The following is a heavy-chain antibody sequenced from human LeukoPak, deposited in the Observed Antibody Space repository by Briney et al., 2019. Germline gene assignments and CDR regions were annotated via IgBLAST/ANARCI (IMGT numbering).Heavy chain of an antibody. D-gene: IGHD3-3*01. CDR3: ARLRTIFGVPRHYYYMDV. J-gene: IGHJ6*03. Sequence: GESLKISCKGSGYSFTSYWIGWVRQMPGKGLEWMGIIYPGDSDTRYSPSFQGQVTISADKSISTAYLQWSSLKASDTAMYYCARLRTIFGVPRHYYYMDVWGKGTTVTVSS. CDR2: IYPGDSDT. V-gene: IGHV5-51*01. CDR1: GYSFTSYW.